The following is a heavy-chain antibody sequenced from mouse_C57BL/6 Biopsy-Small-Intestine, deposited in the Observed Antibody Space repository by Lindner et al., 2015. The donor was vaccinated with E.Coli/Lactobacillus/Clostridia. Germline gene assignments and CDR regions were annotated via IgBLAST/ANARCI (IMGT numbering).Heavy chain of an antibody. CDR2: INPNSGGT. D-gene: IGHD1-2*01. CDR3: ARDKGSDYGRGMDV. CDR1: GYTFTGYY. Sequence: SVKVSCKASGYTFTGYYMHWVRQAPGQGLEWMGRINPNSGGTNYAQKFQGRVTMTRDTSISTAYMELSRLRSDDTAVYYCARDKGSDYGRGMDVWGQGTTVTVSS. V-gene: IGHV1-53*01. J-gene: IGHJ1*01.